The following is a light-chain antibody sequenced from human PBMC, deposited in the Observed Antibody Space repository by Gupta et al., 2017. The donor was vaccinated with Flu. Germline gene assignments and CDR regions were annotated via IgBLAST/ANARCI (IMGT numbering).Light chain of an antibody. Sequence: ATLYLSPGERATLSCRASQSVGTYLGWYKQRPGQAPRLLIYDASSRDTGIPARFSGSGSGKDLTLTISSREQEDFAGYYCQQRKRWPPVIFGHGTKVEIK. J-gene: IGKJ3*01. CDR1: QSVGTY. CDR3: QQRKRWPPVI. V-gene: IGKV3-11*01. CDR2: DAS.